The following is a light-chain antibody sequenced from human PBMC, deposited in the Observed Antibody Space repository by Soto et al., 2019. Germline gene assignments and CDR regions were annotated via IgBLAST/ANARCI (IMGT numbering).Light chain of an antibody. CDR3: RQAVQFPHT. V-gene: IGKV2-28*01. J-gene: IGKJ2*01. CDR1: QSLLHNNGYDY. Sequence: DIVLTQSPLSLPVTPGEPASISCRSSQSLLHNNGYDYLDWFLQKPGQSPQLLIFLGSNRASGVPDRFSGSGSGTAFTLKISRVEAEDVGVYYCRQAVQFPHTFGQGTKLEI. CDR2: LGS.